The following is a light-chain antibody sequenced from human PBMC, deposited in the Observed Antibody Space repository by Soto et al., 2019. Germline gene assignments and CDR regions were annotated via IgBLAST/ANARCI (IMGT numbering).Light chain of an antibody. CDR3: QQYNSYSVT. J-gene: IGKJ1*01. Sequence: DIQMTQSPSSVSASVGDRVTITCRASQSISTWLAWYQQKPGKAPKLLISDGSNLESGVPPRFSGSGSGTEFTLTVSSLQPDDFATYYCQQYNSYSVTFGQGTKVDIK. V-gene: IGKV1-5*01. CDR1: QSISTW. CDR2: DGS.